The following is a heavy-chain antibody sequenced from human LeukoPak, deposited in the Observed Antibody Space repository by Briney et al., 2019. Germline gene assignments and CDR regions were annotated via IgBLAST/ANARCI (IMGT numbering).Heavy chain of an antibody. D-gene: IGHD3-22*01. J-gene: IGHJ4*02. Sequence: QPGGSLRLSCAAFGFTSSSYGMHWVRQTPGKGLEWVAFIRHDGSYQQYADSVKGRFTVSRDNSKDMVYLQMNSLRTEDTAVYYCAKNRDSSDYPRDFDFWGQGTLVTVSS. V-gene: IGHV3-30*02. CDR1: GFTSSSYG. CDR3: AKNRDSSDYPRDFDF. CDR2: IRHDGSYQ.